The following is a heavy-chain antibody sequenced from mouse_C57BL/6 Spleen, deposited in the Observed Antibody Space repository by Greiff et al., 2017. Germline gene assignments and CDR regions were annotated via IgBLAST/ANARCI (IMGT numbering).Heavy chain of an antibody. V-gene: IGHV3-6*01. Sequence: EVQLKESGPGLVKPSQSLSLTCSVTGYSITSGYYWNWIRQFPGNKLEWMSYISYDGSNNYNPSLKNRISITRDTSKNQFFLKLNSVTTEDTATYYCARGGYGSIHYFDYWGQGTTLTVSS. CDR3: ARGGYGSIHYFDY. CDR2: ISYDGSN. D-gene: IGHD1-1*01. J-gene: IGHJ2*01. CDR1: GYSITSGYY.